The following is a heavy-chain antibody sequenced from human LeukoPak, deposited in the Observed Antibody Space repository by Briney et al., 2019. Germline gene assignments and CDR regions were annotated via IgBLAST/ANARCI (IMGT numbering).Heavy chain of an antibody. CDR2: IYYSGTT. CDR3: ARHLGGGIYFDY. V-gene: IGHV4-59*08. CDR1: GASITGYY. J-gene: IGHJ4*02. Sequence: SETLSLTCTVSGASITGYYWSWIRQPPGKGLEWVVFIYYSGTTNYNPSLKSRVTIPVDTSKNQFSLTLSSVTAADTAVYYCARHLGGGIYFDYWGQGTLVTVSS. D-gene: IGHD3-16*01.